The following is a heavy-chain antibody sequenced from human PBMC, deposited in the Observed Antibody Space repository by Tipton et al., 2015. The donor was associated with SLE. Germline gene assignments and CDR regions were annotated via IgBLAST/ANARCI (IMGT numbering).Heavy chain of an antibody. J-gene: IGHJ4*02. CDR3: ARTFCTATTCYAGALEY. D-gene: IGHD2-2*01. CDR1: GGSISSGGYY. CDR2: VHYTGST. Sequence: TLSLTCTVSGGSISSGGYYWTWIRQPPGKGLEWIGYVHYTGSTNYDPSLKSRVTISVDTSKNQFSLKLSSVTAADTAVYYCARTFCTATTCYAGALEYWGQGTPVTVSS. V-gene: IGHV4-61*08.